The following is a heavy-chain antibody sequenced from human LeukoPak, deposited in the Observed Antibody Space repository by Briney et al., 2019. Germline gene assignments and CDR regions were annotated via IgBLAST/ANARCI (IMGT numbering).Heavy chain of an antibody. D-gene: IGHD1-7*01. V-gene: IGHV5-51*01. Sequence: GESLKTSCKDSGHSFTSYWIGWVRQMPGKGLEWMGIIYPGDSDTRYSPSFQGQVTISADKSISTAYLQWSSLKASDTAMYYCARLNWNCVSDWFDPWGQGTLVTVSS. CDR3: ARLNWNCVSDWFDP. CDR2: IYPGDSDT. CDR1: GHSFTSYW. J-gene: IGHJ5*02.